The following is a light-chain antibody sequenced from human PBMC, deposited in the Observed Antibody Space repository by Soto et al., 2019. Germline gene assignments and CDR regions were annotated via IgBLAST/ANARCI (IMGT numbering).Light chain of an antibody. CDR1: QVISYY. Sequence: QVTNSATSLSASAADRATITCLARQVISYYVTWYQQKPGKVTKLLIYTSSTLKRGVPSRFSGSGSGTEFTLTITFLQAEDVVPYCSPHVDSHPRTFGQGTRVDI. CDR2: TSS. J-gene: IGKJ1*01. CDR3: PHVDSHPRT. V-gene: IGKV1-27*01.